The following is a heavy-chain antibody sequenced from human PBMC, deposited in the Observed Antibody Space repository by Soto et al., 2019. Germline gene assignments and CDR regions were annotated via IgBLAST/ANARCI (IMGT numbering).Heavy chain of an antibody. V-gene: IGHV3-7*01. J-gene: IGHJ4*02. CDR1: GFNFDNYY. CDR3: ARDTTEILDY. D-gene: IGHD3-9*01. CDR2: IKKDGSGS. Sequence: GGSLRLSCAASGFNFDNYYMAWVRQAPGKGLEWVANIKKDGSGSNYVDSLKGRFTISRDNAKNSLYLQMNNLRAEDSGVYFCARDTTEILDYWGQGTLVTVSS.